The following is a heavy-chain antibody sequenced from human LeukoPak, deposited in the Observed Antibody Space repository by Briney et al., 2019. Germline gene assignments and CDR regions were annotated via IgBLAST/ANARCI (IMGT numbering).Heavy chain of an antibody. CDR1: GGSISSSSYY. D-gene: IGHD3-22*01. Sequence: PSETLSLTCTVSGGSISSSSYYWGWIRQPPGKGLEWIGSIYYSGSTYYNPSLKSRVTISVDTSKNQFSLKLSSVTAADTAVYYCARLRDTMIFNYWGQGTLVTVPS. V-gene: IGHV4-39*01. CDR2: IYYSGST. CDR3: ARLRDTMIFNY. J-gene: IGHJ4*02.